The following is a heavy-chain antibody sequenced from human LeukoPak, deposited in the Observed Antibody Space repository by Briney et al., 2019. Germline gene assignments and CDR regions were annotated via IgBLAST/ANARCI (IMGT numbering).Heavy chain of an antibody. CDR3: ARHSGYSYGYAYYYYYMDV. CDR1: GGSISSSRYY. V-gene: IGHV4-39*01. CDR2: IYYSGST. J-gene: IGHJ6*03. Sequence: PSETLSLTCTVSGGSISSSRYYWGWIRQPPGKGLEWIGSIYYSGSTYYNPSLKSRVTISVDPSKNQFSLKLSSVTAADTAVYYCARHSGYSYGYAYYYYYMDVWGKGTTVTVSS. D-gene: IGHD5-18*01.